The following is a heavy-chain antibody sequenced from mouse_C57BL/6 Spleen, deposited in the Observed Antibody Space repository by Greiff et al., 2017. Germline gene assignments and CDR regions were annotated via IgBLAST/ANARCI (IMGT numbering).Heavy chain of an antibody. V-gene: IGHV1-19*01. J-gene: IGHJ2*01. CDR1: GYTFTDYY. CDR3: ARGYYGSRDFDY. CDR2: IYPYNGGT. Sequence: VQLQQSGPVLVKPGASVKMSCKASGYTFTDYYMNWVKQSPGKSLEWIGVIYPYNGGTSYNQKFKGKATLTVDKSSSTAYMELHSLTSEDSAVYYSARGYYGSRDFDYWGQGTTLTVSS. D-gene: IGHD1-1*01.